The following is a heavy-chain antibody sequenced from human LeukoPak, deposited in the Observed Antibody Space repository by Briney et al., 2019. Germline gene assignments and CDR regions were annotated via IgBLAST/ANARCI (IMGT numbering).Heavy chain of an antibody. J-gene: IGHJ4*02. D-gene: IGHD3-9*01. Sequence: GGSLRLSCAAPGFTFTSSGMSWVRQAPGKGLEWVSAISGSGGRTYYADAVKGRFTISRDNSKNTLYLQMNSLRAEDTAVYFCAQDPAYDILTGHADYWGQGTLVTVSS. CDR1: GFTFTSSG. V-gene: IGHV3-23*01. CDR3: AQDPAYDILTGHADY. CDR2: ISGSGGRT.